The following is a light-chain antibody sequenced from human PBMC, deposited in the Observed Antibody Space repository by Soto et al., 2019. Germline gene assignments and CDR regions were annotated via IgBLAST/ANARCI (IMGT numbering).Light chain of an antibody. CDR3: QQYGGSPRT. CDR2: GAS. Sequence: EIVLTQSPGTRSLSPMEGASVSFRASQSISSNFLAWYQQKRGQAPRLLIHGASNRATGIPDRFSGSGSGTDFTLTITRLEPQDFAVYYCQQYGGSPRTFGQGTKVDIK. J-gene: IGKJ1*01. CDR1: QSISSNF. V-gene: IGKV3-20*01.